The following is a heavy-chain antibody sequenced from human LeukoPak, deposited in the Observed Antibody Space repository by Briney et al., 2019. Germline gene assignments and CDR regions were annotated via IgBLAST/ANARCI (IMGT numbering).Heavy chain of an antibody. Sequence: ASVKVSCKASGYTFTSYYMHWVRQAPGQGLEWMGIINPSGGSTSYAQKFQGRVTMTRDTSTSTVYMELSSLRSEDTAVYYCARATFSNCGGDCYSPHFDYWGQGTLVTVSS. J-gene: IGHJ4*02. D-gene: IGHD2-21*02. V-gene: IGHV1-46*01. CDR2: INPSGGST. CDR1: GYTFTSYY. CDR3: ARATFSNCGGDCYSPHFDY.